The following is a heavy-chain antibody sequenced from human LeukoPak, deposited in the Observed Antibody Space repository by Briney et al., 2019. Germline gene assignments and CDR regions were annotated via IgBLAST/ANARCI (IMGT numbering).Heavy chain of an antibody. V-gene: IGHV3-30*02. J-gene: IGHJ4*02. CDR1: GFTFSSYG. CDR2: IRYDGSNK. Sequence: PGGSLRLSCAESGFTFSSYGMHWVRQAPGKGLEWVAFIRYDGSNKYYADSVKGRFTISRDNSKNTLYLQMNSLRAEDTAVYYCAKDRGYSYGPLDYWGQGTLVTVSS. CDR3: AKDRGYSYGPLDY. D-gene: IGHD5-18*01.